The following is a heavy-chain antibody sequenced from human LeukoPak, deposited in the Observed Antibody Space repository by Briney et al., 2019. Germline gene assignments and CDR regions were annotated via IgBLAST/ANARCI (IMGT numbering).Heavy chain of an antibody. CDR2: IYYSGST. D-gene: IGHD2-8*01. CDR1: GGSISSYY. Sequence: TSETLSLTCTVSGGSISSYYWSWIRQPPGKGLEWIGYIYYSGSTNYNPSLKSRVTISVDTSKNQFSLKLSSVTAADTAVYYCARSPEAILYPNWFDPWGQGTLVTVSS. CDR3: ARSPEAILYPNWFDP. J-gene: IGHJ5*02. V-gene: IGHV4-59*01.